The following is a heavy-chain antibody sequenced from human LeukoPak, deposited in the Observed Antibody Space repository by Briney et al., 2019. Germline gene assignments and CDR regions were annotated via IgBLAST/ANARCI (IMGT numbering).Heavy chain of an antibody. J-gene: IGHJ4*02. D-gene: IGHD6-19*01. Sequence: GASVKVSCKASGYTFTSYAMHWVRQAPGQRLEWMGWINAGNGNTKYSQEFQGRVTITRDTSASTAYMELSSLRSEDMAVYYCARGSSGRTPLCYFDYWGQGTLVTVSS. CDR2: INAGNGNT. V-gene: IGHV1-3*03. CDR3: ARGSSGRTPLCYFDY. CDR1: GYTFTSYA.